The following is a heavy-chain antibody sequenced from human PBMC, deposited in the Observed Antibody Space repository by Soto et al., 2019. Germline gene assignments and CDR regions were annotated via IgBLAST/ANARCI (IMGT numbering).Heavy chain of an antibody. Sequence: QVQLQQWGAGLLKPSETLSLTCAVYGGSFSGYYWSWIRQPPGKGLEWIGEIYHSGSTNYNPSLKSRVTISVDTSKNQFSLKLSSVTAADTAVYYCARGDGGSYSAYFDPWGQGTLVTVSS. V-gene: IGHV4-34*01. CDR1: GGSFSGYY. CDR3: ARGDGGSYSAYFDP. J-gene: IGHJ5*02. CDR2: IYHSGST. D-gene: IGHD2-15*01.